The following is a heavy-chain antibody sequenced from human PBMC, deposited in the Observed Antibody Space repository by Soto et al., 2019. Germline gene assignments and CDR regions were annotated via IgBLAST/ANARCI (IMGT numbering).Heavy chain of an antibody. V-gene: IGHV1-18*01. D-gene: IGHD4-17*01. CDR1: GSTFTSYG. CDR3: PRDQGPDYGDCAGPFDY. Sequence: APVKVSSKASGSTFTSYGISGVRQAPGQGLKWMGWISAYNGNTNYAQKLQGRVTMTTDTSTRTAYIELTNLSTTDTAAYSCPRDQGPDYGDCAGPFDYRDRGTLVTVSS. CDR2: ISAYNGNT. J-gene: IGHJ4*02.